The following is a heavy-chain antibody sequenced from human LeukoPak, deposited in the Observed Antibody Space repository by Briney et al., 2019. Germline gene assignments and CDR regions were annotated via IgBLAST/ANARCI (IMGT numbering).Heavy chain of an antibody. CDR3: ARVGTIFGVTSRYWFDP. CDR1: GYTFTSYA. D-gene: IGHD3-3*01. CDR2: INAGNGNT. Sequence: ASVKVSCKASGYTFTSYAMHWVRQAPGQRLEWMGWINAGNGNTKYSQKFQGRVTITRDTSASTAYMELSSLRSGDTAVYYCARVGTIFGVTSRYWFDPWGQGTLVTVSS. J-gene: IGHJ5*02. V-gene: IGHV1-3*01.